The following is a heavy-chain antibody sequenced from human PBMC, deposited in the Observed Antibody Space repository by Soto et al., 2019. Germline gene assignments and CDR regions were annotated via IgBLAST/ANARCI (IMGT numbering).Heavy chain of an antibody. J-gene: IGHJ6*02. D-gene: IGHD3-3*01. CDR2: IYPGDSDT. CDR3: ARQGRFLEWLSDYYYGMDV. CDR1: GYSFTSYW. V-gene: IGHV5-51*01. Sequence: HGESLKISCKGSGYSFTSYWIGWVRQMPGKGLEWMGIIYPGDSDTRYSPSFQGQVTISADKSISTAYLQWSSLKASDTAMYYCARQGRFLEWLSDYYYGMDVWGQGTTVTVSS.